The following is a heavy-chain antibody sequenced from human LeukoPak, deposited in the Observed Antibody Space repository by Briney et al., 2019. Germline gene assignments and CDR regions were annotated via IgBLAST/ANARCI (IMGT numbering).Heavy chain of an antibody. V-gene: IGHV3-7*03. CDR3: ARDRLGAMLFFDS. J-gene: IGHJ4*02. D-gene: IGHD3-16*01. CDR1: GFTFSSYW. Sequence: GGSLRLSCAASGFTFSSYWMTWVRQAPGKGLEWVANIKRDGSEKHYVDSVKGRFTISRDNAKNSLYLQMNSLRAEDTALYYCARDRLGAMLFFDSWGQGTLVTVSS. CDR2: IKRDGSEK.